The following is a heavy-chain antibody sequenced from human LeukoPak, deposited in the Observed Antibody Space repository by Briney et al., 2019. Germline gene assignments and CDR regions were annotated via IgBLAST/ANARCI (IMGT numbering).Heavy chain of an antibody. D-gene: IGHD5-12*01. Sequence: SETLSLTCTVSGGSISSGGYYWSWIRQHPGKGLEWIGYIYYSGNTYYNPSLKSRVTISVDTSKNQFSLKLSSVTAADTAVYYCAREGRTYSGYDLEHNWFDPWGQGTLVTVSS. CDR3: AREGRTYSGYDLEHNWFDP. CDR2: IYYSGNT. V-gene: IGHV4-31*03. J-gene: IGHJ5*02. CDR1: GGSISSGGYY.